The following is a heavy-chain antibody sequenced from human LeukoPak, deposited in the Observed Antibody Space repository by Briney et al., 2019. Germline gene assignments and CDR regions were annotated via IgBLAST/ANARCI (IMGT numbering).Heavy chain of an antibody. CDR1: GFIFSSYW. D-gene: IGHD2-2*01. V-gene: IGHV3-7*03. Sequence: GGSLRLSCAASGFIFSSYWMSWVRQAQGKGVEWVANIKEDGSEKYYVDSVKGRLTISRENSQNSLSLPTNSLSAEATAVYYCARRALRYCCSTSCPAQYYGVDVWGQGTTVTVSS. J-gene: IGHJ6*02. CDR3: ARRALRYCCSTSCPAQYYGVDV. CDR2: IKEDGSEK.